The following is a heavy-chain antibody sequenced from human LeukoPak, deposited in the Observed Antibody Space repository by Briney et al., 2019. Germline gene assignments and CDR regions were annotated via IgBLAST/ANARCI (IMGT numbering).Heavy chain of an antibody. J-gene: IGHJ4*02. CDR2: INWYGGST. CDR1: GFTFDDYG. Sequence: GGSLRLSCAASGFTFDDYGMSWVRQAPGKGLEWVSGINWYGGSTGYADSVKGRFTISRDDAKNSLYLQMNSLRAEDTALYYCARGPLWFGEHTPLVATLDYWGQGTLVTVSS. V-gene: IGHV3-20*04. D-gene: IGHD3-10*01. CDR3: ARGPLWFGEHTPLVATLDY.